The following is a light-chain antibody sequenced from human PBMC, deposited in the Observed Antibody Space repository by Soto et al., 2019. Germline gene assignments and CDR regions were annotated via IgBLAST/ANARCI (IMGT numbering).Light chain of an antibody. Sequence: IVMTQSPATLSVPPGERATLSCRASESVSNKLAWYQRRPGQAPRLLIYGASTRASGIPDRFSGSGSGTDFSLTISSLQSEDFAVYYCQQYTNWPPWTFGQGTKVEIK. V-gene: IGKV3-15*01. CDR3: QQYTNWPPWT. J-gene: IGKJ1*01. CDR1: ESVSNK. CDR2: GAS.